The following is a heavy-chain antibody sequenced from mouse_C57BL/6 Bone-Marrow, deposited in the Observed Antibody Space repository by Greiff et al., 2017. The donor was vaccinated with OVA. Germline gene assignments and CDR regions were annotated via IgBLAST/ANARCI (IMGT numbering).Heavy chain of an antibody. CDR1: GFSLSTFGMG. V-gene: IGHV8-8*01. D-gene: IGHD1-1*01. Sequence: QVTLKESGPGILQPSQTLSLTCSFSGFSLSTFGMGVGWIRQPSGKGLEWLAHIWWDDDKYYNPALKSRLTISKDTSKNQVFLKIANVDTADTATYYCARMPYYYGSSYAMDYWGQGTSVTVSS. J-gene: IGHJ4*01. CDR3: ARMPYYYGSSYAMDY. CDR2: IWWDDDK.